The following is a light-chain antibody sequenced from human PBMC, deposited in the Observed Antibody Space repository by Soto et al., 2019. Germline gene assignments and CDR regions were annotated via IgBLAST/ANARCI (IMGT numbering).Light chain of an antibody. J-gene: IGKJ4*01. V-gene: IGKV3-11*01. Sequence: EIVLTQAPATLSLPPGERATLSCRASQRVNRYLACYQQKPGQAPRLLIYDASYKATCIPARFSGSGSGTDFTLTISLLEPEDFAVYCCQQRSNWPLTFGGGTKVEIK. CDR1: QRVNRY. CDR3: QQRSNWPLT. CDR2: DAS.